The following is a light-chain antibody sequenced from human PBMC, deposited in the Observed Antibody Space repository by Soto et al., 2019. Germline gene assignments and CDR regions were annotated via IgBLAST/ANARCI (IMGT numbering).Light chain of an antibody. V-gene: IGKV3-20*01. CDR2: EAS. J-gene: IGKJ1*01. Sequence: EVVLTQSPATLSLSPGERATLSCRASQTVSSSLAWYQQKPGQAPRLLIYEASNRATGIPDRFSGSGSGTDFTLTISRLEPEDFAMYFCQQYVSSPQTFGQGTKVAIK. CDR3: QQYVSSPQT. CDR1: QTVSSS.